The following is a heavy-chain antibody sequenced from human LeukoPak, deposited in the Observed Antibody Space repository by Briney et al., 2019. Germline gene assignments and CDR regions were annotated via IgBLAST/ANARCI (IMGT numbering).Heavy chain of an antibody. CDR1: GGSISSYY. CDR3: ARQRTYYYDSSGYFPEAFDI. D-gene: IGHD3-22*01. Sequence: SETLSLTCTVSGGSISSYYWSLIRQPAGKGLEWIGRIYTSGSTNYNPSLKSRVTMSVDTSKNQFSLKLSSVTAADTAVYYCARQRTYYYDSSGYFPEAFDIWGQGTMVTVSS. CDR2: IYTSGST. J-gene: IGHJ3*02. V-gene: IGHV4-4*07.